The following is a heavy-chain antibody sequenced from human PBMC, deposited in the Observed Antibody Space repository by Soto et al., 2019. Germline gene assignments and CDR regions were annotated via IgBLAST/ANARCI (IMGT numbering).Heavy chain of an antibody. J-gene: IGHJ4*02. CDR2: ISYDGSNK. D-gene: IGHD3-10*01. CDR1: GFTFSSYG. CDR3: ASGSGSYYETIKPNDY. V-gene: IGHV3-30*03. Sequence: QVQLVESGGGVVQPGRSLRLSCAASGFTFSSYGMHWVRQAPGKGLEWVAVISYDGSNKYYADSVKGRFTISRDNSKNTLYLQMNSLRAEDTAVYYCASGSGSYYETIKPNDYWGQGTLVTVSS.